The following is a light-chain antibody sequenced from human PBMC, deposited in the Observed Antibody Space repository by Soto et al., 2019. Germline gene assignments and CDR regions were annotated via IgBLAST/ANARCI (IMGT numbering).Light chain of an antibody. V-gene: IGKV3-20*01. Sequence: EIVLTQSPGTLSLSPGERATLSCRASQSVSSSYLAWYQQKPGQAPRLXSYGASSRATGIPDRFSGSGSGTDFTLTISRLEPEDFAVYYCQQYGSSPVTFGQGTKVDIK. CDR2: GAS. CDR3: QQYGSSPVT. J-gene: IGKJ1*01. CDR1: QSVSSSY.